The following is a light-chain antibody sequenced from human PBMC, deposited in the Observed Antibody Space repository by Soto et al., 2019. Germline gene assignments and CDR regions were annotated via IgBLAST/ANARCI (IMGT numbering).Light chain of an antibody. CDR1: QGIGIY. CDR3: QNYKRAPIT. J-gene: IGKJ5*01. Sequence: DIQMTQAPSSLSASVGDRGTITVRAGQGIGIYLAWYQQTPGKVPKHLIYGASKLQSGVPSRFSGGGSGTNFTLTISSLQPEDVATYYCQNYKRAPITFGQRTRLEIK. CDR2: GAS. V-gene: IGKV1-27*01.